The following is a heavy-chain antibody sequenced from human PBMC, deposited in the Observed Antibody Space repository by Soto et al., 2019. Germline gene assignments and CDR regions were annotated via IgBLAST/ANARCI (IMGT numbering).Heavy chain of an antibody. CDR3: AREASAVISLDY. V-gene: IGHV1-2*02. Sequence: ASVKVSGKASGYTFTAYSMHCVLQAPGQWLDWVGCFNPNSGDTIYAQKFQGRVTLTRDTSIGTAYMELYSLTSDDTAVYYCAREASAVISLDYWGQGTLVTVSS. CDR1: GYTFTAYS. D-gene: IGHD6-19*01. CDR2: FNPNSGDT. J-gene: IGHJ4*02.